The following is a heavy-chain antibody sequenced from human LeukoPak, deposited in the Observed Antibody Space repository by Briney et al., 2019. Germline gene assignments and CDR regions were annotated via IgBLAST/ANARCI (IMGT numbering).Heavy chain of an antibody. CDR3: AKDDYYDSSGYIFDY. D-gene: IGHD3-22*01. Sequence: GGSLRLSCAASGFTFDDYAMHWVRQAPGKGLEWVSLISGDGGSTYYADSVKGRFTISRDNSKNSLYLQMNSLRTEDTALNYCAKDDYYDSSGYIFDYWGQGTLVTVSS. CDR2: ISGDGGST. V-gene: IGHV3-43*02. J-gene: IGHJ4*02. CDR1: GFTFDDYA.